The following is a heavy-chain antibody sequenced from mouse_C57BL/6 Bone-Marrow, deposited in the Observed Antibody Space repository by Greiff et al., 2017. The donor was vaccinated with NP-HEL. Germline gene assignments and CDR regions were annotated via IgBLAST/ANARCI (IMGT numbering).Heavy chain of an antibody. CDR1: GFTFSSYG. CDR3: ARNWSFDY. J-gene: IGHJ2*01. CDR2: ISSGGSYT. V-gene: IGHV5-6*01. Sequence: EVNVVESGGDLVKPGGSLKLSCAASGFTFSSYGMSWVRQTPDKRLEWVATISSGGSYTYYPDSVKGRFTISRDNAKNTLYLQMSSLKSEDTAMYYCARNWSFDYWGQGTTLTVSS. D-gene: IGHD4-1*01.